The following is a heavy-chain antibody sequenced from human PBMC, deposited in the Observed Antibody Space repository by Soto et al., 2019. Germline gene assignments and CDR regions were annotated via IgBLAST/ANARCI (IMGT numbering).Heavy chain of an antibody. V-gene: IGHV6-1*01. CDR2: TYYRSKWYN. J-gene: IGHJ6*04. D-gene: IGHD3-3*01. CDR3: ARGPGVLIPRNGLEV. CDR1: GDTVSTNSAT. Sequence: SQTLSLTCAISGDTVSTNSATWNWIRQSPSRGLEWLGRTYYRSKWYNDYGRSLQSRMTINTDTSKNQFSLQLNSVTPEDTAVYFCARGPGVLIPRNGLEVWGKGTTVT.